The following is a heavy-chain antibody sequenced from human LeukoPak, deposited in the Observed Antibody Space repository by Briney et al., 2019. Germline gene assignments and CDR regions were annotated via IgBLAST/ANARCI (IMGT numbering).Heavy chain of an antibody. J-gene: IGHJ4*02. CDR2: IYYSGST. CDR1: GGSISSSSYY. Sequence: SETLSLTCTVSGGSISSSSYYWGWIRQPPGKGLEWIGSIYYSGSTYYNPSLKSRVTISVDTSKNQFSLKLSSVTAADTAVYYCARDYGSGSFDYWGQGTLVTVSS. CDR3: ARDYGSGSFDY. D-gene: IGHD3-10*01. V-gene: IGHV4-39*02.